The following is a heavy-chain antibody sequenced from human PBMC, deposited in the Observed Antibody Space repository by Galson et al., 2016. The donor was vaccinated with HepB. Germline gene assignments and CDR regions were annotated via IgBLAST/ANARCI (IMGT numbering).Heavy chain of an antibody. CDR2: IYYSGLT. Sequence: ETLSLTCTVSGGSVRDGSYYWGWIRQPPGKGLEWIGSIYYSGLTYYKASLKSRVTISVDTFKDQFSLKLTSVTAADTAVYYCARDPEKFKVNHYYYYTMDVWGQGTTVTVTS. CDR1: GGSVRDGSYY. V-gene: IGHV4-39*02. CDR3: ARDPEKFKVNHYYYYTMDV. D-gene: IGHD1-14*01. J-gene: IGHJ6*02.